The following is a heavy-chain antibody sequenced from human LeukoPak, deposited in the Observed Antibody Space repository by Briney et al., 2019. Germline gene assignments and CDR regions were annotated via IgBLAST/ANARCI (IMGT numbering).Heavy chain of an antibody. J-gene: IGHJ4*02. CDR3: TTEGYCSGGDCYSYDN. CDR1: GFTFNSAW. V-gene: IGHV3-15*01. CDR2: IKSKTDGGTT. Sequence: GGSLRLSCTASGFTFNSAWLTWVRQGPGKGLEWVARIKSKTDGGTTDYAAPVKGRFTISRDESKSKLYLQMNSLKIEDTAVYYCTTEGYCSGGDCYSYDNWGQGTLVTVSS. D-gene: IGHD2-15*01.